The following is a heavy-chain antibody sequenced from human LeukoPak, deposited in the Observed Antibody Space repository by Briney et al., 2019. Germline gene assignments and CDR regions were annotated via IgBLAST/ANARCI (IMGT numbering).Heavy chain of an antibody. CDR3: AKDSVEGSGSYPNPIDY. D-gene: IGHD3-10*01. V-gene: IGHV3-23*01. J-gene: IGHJ4*02. CDR1: GFTFSSYA. Sequence: GGSLRLSCAASGFTFSSYAMSWVRQAPGKGLEWVSAISGSGGSTYYADSVKGRFTISRDNSKNTLYLQTNSLRAEDTAVYYCAKDSVEGSGSYPNPIDYWGQGTLVTVSS. CDR2: ISGSGGST.